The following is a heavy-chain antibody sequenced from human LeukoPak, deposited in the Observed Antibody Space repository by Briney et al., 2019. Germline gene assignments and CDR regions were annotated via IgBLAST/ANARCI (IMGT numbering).Heavy chain of an antibody. J-gene: IGHJ4*02. V-gene: IGHV1-2*06. CDR3: ARVSPVDIAAAGPSDY. CDR1: GYTFTGYY. D-gene: IGHD6-13*01. CDR2: INPNSGGT. Sequence: ASVKVSCKASGYTFTGYYMHWVRQAPGQGLEWMGRINPNSGGTNYAQKFQGRVTMTRDTSISTAYMELSRLRSDDTAVYYCARVSPVDIAAAGPSDYWGQGTLVTVSS.